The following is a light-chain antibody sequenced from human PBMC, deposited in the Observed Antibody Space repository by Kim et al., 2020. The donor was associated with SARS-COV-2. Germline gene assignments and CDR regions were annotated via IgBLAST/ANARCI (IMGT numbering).Light chain of an antibody. J-gene: IGKJ4*01. CDR1: QSVNSMF. CDR3: QQFGTSLLT. Sequence: EIVLTQSPGTLSLSPAERATLSCRASQSVNSMFLNWYQQKPGQAPRLLIYGASNRATGIPDRFSGSGSGTDFTLTISRLQPEDFEVFYCQQFGTSLLTFGGGTKVDIK. CDR2: GAS. V-gene: IGKV3-20*01.